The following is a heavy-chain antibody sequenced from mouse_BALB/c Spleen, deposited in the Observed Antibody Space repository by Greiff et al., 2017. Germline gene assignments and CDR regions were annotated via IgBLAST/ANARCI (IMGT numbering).Heavy chain of an antibody. CDR1: GYTFTDYY. CDR2: IYPGSGNT. V-gene: IGHV1-77*01. CDR3: ARSEYYGNYIYAMDY. D-gene: IGHD2-1*01. Sequence: QVQLQQSGAELARPGASVKLSCKASGYTFTDYYINWVKQRTGQGLEWIGEIYPGSGNTYYNEKFKGKATLTADKSSSTAYMQLSSLTSEDSAVYFCARSEYYGNYIYAMDYWGQGTSVTVSS. J-gene: IGHJ4*01.